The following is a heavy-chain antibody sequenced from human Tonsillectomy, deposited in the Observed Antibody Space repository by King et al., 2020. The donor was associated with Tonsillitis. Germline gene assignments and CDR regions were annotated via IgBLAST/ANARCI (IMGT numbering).Heavy chain of an antibody. J-gene: IGHJ6*02. Sequence: VQLVESGSELKKPGASVKVSCKASGYTFTSYAMNWVRQAPGQGLEWMGWINTNTGNPTYAQGFTGRFVFSLDTSVSTAYLQISSLKAEDTAVYYCARNYDSSGWDYYYYYGMDVWGQGTTVTVSS. CDR3: ARNYDSSGWDYYYYYGMDV. CDR2: INTNTGNP. D-gene: IGHD3-22*01. CDR1: GYTFTSYA. V-gene: IGHV7-4-1*02.